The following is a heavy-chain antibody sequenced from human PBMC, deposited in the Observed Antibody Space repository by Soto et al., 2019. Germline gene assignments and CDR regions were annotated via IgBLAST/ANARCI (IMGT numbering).Heavy chain of an antibody. J-gene: IGHJ1*01. V-gene: IGHV3-43*01. CDR3: AKGGGTYSSSWYLPLYFQH. D-gene: IGHD6-13*01. Sequence: EVQLVESGGVVVQPGGSLRLSCAASGFTFDDYTMHWVRQAPGKGLEWVSLISWDGGSTYYADSVKGRFTISRDNSKNSLYLQMNSLRTEDTALYYCAKGGGTYSSSWYLPLYFQHWGQGTLVTVSS. CDR2: ISWDGGST. CDR1: GFTFDDYT.